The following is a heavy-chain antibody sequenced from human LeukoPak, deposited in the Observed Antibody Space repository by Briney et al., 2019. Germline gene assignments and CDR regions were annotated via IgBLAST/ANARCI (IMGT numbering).Heavy chain of an antibody. CDR2: ISGSGGST. J-gene: IGHJ2*01. CDR3: AKDTCDGGNRSFVL. CDR1: GFTFSSYA. V-gene: IGHV3-23*01. D-gene: IGHD4-23*01. Sequence: GGTLRLSCAASGFTFSSYAISWVRQAAGKGLEWVSGISGSGGSTYYAAPVKGRFTFSSDNSNSTLYLQMNTLRAEDTAVYYCAKDTCDGGNRSFVLWGRGTLVTVSS.